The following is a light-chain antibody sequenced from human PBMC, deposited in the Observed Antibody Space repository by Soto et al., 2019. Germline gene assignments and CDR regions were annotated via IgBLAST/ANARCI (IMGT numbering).Light chain of an antibody. V-gene: IGLV2-14*03. J-gene: IGLJ1*01. CDR1: SGDVGGYNY. Sequence: QSVLTQPASVSGSPGQSITISCAGTSGDVGGYNYVSWYQQHPGSAPTLMIYHVSDRPSGVSDRFSASKSGNTASLTISGLQAEDEADYYCSSYTSSNTFVFGTATKFTVL. CDR3: SSYTSSNTFV. CDR2: HVS.